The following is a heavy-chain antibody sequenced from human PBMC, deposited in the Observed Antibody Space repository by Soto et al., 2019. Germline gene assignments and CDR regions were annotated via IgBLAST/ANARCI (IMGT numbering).Heavy chain of an antibody. V-gene: IGHV3-30*18. J-gene: IGHJ4*02. CDR2: ISYDGSNK. D-gene: IGHD4-17*01. Sequence: PGGSLRLSCAASGFTFSSYGMHWVRQAPGKGLEWVAVISYDGSNKYYADSVKGRFTISRDNSKNTLYLQMNSLRAEDTAVYYCAKDGYIFYGDMAYYFDYWGQGT. CDR1: GFTFSSYG. CDR3: AKDGYIFYGDMAYYFDY.